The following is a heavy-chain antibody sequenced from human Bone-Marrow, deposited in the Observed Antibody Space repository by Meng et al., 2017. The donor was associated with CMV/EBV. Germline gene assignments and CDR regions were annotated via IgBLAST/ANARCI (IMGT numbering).Heavy chain of an antibody. CDR2: IYYSGST. D-gene: IGHD5-12*01. CDR1: GGSISSYY. V-gene: IGHV4-59*12. CDR3: ARASVEGMATAFDY. Sequence: SETLSLTCTVSGGSISSYYWSWIRQPPGKGLEWIGYIYYSGSTNYNPSLKSRVTISVDTSKNQFSLKLSSVTAADTAVYYCARASVEGMATAFDYWGQGTLVTVSS. J-gene: IGHJ4*02.